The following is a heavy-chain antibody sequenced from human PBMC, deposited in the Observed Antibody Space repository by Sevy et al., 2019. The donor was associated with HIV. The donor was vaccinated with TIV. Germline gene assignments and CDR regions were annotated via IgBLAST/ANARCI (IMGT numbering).Heavy chain of an antibody. Sequence: WETLSLTCAVSGGSISSSNWWSWVRQPPGKGLEWIGEVYRSGSTNYNPSLKSRVTISVDKSKNQFSLKLSSVTAADTGVYYCARQTVGATTTPYSYYMDFWGKGTTVTVSS. CDR2: VYRSGST. V-gene: IGHV4-4*02. D-gene: IGHD1-26*01. J-gene: IGHJ6*03. CDR3: ARQTVGATTTPYSYYMDF. CDR1: GGSISSSNW.